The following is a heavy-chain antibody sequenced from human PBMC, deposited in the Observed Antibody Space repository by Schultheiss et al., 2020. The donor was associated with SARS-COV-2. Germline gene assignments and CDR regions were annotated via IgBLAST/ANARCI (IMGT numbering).Heavy chain of an antibody. D-gene: IGHD1-7*01. CDR1: GGSVSSGSYY. CDR3: ARVSRTSWFDP. Sequence: SETLSLTCTVSGGSVSSGSYYWSWIRQPPGKGLEWIGYIYYSGSTNYNPSLKSRVTISVDTSRNQFSLKVNSVTVADTAVYYCARVSRTSWFDPWGQGTLVTVSS. V-gene: IGHV4-61*01. J-gene: IGHJ5*02. CDR2: IYYSGST.